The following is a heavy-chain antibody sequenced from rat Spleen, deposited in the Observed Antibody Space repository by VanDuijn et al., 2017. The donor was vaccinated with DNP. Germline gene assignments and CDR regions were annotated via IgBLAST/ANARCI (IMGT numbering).Heavy chain of an antibody. V-gene: IGHV5S13*01. CDR1: GFTFINYG. Sequence: EVKLVESGGGLVQPGRSLKLSCAASGFTFINYGMAWVRQAPTKGLEWVASISPTGDNTFYRDSVKGRFTVSRDNSKSTLFLQMDSLRSEDTATYYCATRSPFDYWGQGVMVTVSS. CDR2: ISPTGDNT. J-gene: IGHJ2*01. CDR3: ATRSPFDY.